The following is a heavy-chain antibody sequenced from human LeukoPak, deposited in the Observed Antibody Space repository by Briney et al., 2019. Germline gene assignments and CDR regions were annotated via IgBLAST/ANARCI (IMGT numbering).Heavy chain of an antibody. D-gene: IGHD3-3*01. V-gene: IGHV4-59*01. J-gene: IGHJ4*02. CDR2: IYYSGST. Sequence: SETLSLTCAVSGGSISSYYWSWIRQPPGKGLEWIGYIYYSGSTNYNPSLKSRVTISVDTSKNQFSLKLSSVTAADAAVYYCARSWSGYFHYWGEGTLVTVSP. CDR1: GGSISSYY. CDR3: ARSWSGYFHY.